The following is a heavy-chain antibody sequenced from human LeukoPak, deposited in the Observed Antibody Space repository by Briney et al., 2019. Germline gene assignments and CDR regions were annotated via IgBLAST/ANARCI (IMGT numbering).Heavy chain of an antibody. D-gene: IGHD6-19*01. Sequence: ASVKVSCKASGYTFTGYYMHWVRQAPGQGLEWMGRINPNSGGTNYAQKFQGRVTMTRDTSISTAYMELSRLRSDDTAVCYCARDPIAVAGTEIDYWGQGTLVTVSS. CDR3: ARDPIAVAGTEIDY. V-gene: IGHV1-2*06. CDR1: GYTFTGYY. J-gene: IGHJ4*02. CDR2: INPNSGGT.